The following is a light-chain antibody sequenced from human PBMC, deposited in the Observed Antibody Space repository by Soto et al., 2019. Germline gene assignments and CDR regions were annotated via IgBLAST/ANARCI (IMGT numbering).Light chain of an antibody. CDR3: QQYGSSPPLT. J-gene: IGKJ4*01. V-gene: IGKV3-20*01. Sequence: EFVLTQSPGKLSLSPGERATLSCRASQSISSGFLAWYQQKPGHAPRLLIYGASHMGTGIPHRFSGSGSGTGFTLTISRLEPEDFAVYYCQQYGSSPPLTFGGGTKVEIK. CDR2: GAS. CDR1: QSISSGF.